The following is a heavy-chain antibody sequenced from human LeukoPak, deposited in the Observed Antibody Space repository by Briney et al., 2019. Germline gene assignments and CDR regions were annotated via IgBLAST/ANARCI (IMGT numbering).Heavy chain of an antibody. J-gene: IGHJ5*02. CDR1: GGTFSSYA. CDR2: IIPIFGTA. V-gene: IGHV1-69*06. CDR3: ARGGRGDILTGLNPYNWSDP. Sequence: SVKVSCKASGGTFSSYAISWVRQARGQGLEWMGGIIPIFGTANYAQKFQGRVTITADKSTSTAYMELSSLRSEDTAVYYCARGGRGDILTGLNPYNWSDPWGQGTLVTVSS. D-gene: IGHD3-9*01.